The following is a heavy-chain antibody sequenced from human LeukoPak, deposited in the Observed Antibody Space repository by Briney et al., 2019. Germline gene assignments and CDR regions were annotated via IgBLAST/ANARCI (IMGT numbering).Heavy chain of an antibody. CDR2: ISDSGGST. V-gene: IGHV3-23*01. CDR3: AKMINPYYYDTSGYGFDY. D-gene: IGHD3-22*01. CDR1: GFIFSSYA. Sequence: GGSLRLSCAASGFIFSSYAMSWVRQAPGKGLEWVSTISDSGGSTSYADSAKGRFTISRDNSKNTLYLQMNSLRAEDTALYYCAKMINPYYYDTSGYGFDYWGQGTLVTVSS. J-gene: IGHJ4*02.